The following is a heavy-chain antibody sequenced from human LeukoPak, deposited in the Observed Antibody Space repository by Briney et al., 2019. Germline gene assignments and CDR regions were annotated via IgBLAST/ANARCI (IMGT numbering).Heavy chain of an antibody. V-gene: IGHV3-23*01. J-gene: IGHJ3*02. CDR1: GFTFSSYA. CDR3: AKEAYCSSTSCAQGGAFDI. Sequence: GGSLRLSCAASGFTFSSYAMSWVRQAPGKGLEWVSVISSSGGSTYYADSVKGRFTISRDNSKNTLYLQMNSLRAEDTAVYYCAKEAYCSSTSCAQGGAFDIWGQGTMVTVSS. D-gene: IGHD2-2*01. CDR2: ISSSGGST.